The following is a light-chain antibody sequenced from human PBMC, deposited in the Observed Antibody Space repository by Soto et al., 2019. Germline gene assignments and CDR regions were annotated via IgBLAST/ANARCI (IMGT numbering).Light chain of an antibody. V-gene: IGKV1-39*01. CDR2: SAS. Sequence: DIQMTQSPSSLSASVGGGVTITCRASQTINTFLNWYQQKPGKAPKLLIHSASKLQSGVPSRFSGSGSGTDFTLTISSLQAEDFATYYCQQCARVPRTFGQGTKLEIK. CDR3: QQCARVPRT. CDR1: QTINTF. J-gene: IGKJ2*01.